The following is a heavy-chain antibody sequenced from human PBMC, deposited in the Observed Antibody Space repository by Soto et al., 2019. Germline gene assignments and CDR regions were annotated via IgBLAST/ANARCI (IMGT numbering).Heavy chain of an antibody. CDR2: ISGSGGST. J-gene: IGHJ5*02. Sequence: PGGSLRLSCAASGFTFSSYAMSWVRQAPGKGLEWVSAISGSGGSTYYADSVKGRFTISRDSSKNTLYLQMNSLRAEDTAVYYCPRGGVPAARGWFDPWGQGTLVTVSS. D-gene: IGHD2-2*01. CDR1: GFTFSSYA. V-gene: IGHV3-23*01. CDR3: PRGGVPAARGWFDP.